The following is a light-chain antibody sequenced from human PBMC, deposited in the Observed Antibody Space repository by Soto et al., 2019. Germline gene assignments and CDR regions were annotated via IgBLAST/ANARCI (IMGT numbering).Light chain of an antibody. J-gene: IGLJ1*01. CDR1: RSDVGGYNH. CDR3: SSYTSSSTYV. CDR2: DVS. V-gene: IGLV2-14*01. Sequence: QSALTQPASVSGSPGQSITISCTGTRSDVGGYNHVAWYQQYPGKAPKFMIYDVSNRPSGVSNRFSGSKSGNTASLTISGLQAEDEADYYCSSYTSSSTYVFGTGTKLTVL.